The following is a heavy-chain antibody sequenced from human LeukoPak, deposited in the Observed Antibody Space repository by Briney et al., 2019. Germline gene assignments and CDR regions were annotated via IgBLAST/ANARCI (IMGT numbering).Heavy chain of an antibody. CDR3: ARDLGEDGYNSI. Sequence: GGSLRLSCAASGFTFSSCAMHWVRQAPGKGLEWVAVISYDGSNKYYADSVKGRFTISRDNSKNTLYLQMNSLRAEDTAVYYCARDLGEDGYNSIWGQGTLVTVSS. J-gene: IGHJ4*02. CDR2: ISYDGSNK. V-gene: IGHV3-30*04. CDR1: GFTFSSCA. D-gene: IGHD5-24*01.